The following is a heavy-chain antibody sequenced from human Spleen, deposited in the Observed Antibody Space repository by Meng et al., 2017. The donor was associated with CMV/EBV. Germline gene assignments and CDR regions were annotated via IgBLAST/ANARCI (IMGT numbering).Heavy chain of an antibody. D-gene: IGHD3-3*01. CDR3: ARDQVTIFGVVTLGY. Sequence: GGSLRLSCAASGFTFSSYWMSWVRQAPGKGLEWVANIKQDGSEKYYVDSVKGRFTISRDNAKNSLYLQMNSLRAEDTAVYYCARDQVTIFGVVTLGYWGQGTLVTSPQ. CDR1: GFTFSSYW. V-gene: IGHV3-7*01. CDR2: IKQDGSEK. J-gene: IGHJ4*02.